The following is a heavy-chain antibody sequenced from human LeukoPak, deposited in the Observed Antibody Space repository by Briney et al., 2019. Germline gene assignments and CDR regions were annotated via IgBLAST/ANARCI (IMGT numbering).Heavy chain of an antibody. CDR3: VRLNAFDI. Sequence: SETLSLTCAVYGGSFSGYYWSWIRQPPGKGLEWIGEINHSGSTNYNPSLKSRVTISVDTSKNQFSLKLSSVTAADTAVYYCVRLNAFDIWGQGTMVTVSS. V-gene: IGHV4-34*01. CDR1: GGSFSGYY. CDR2: INHSGST. J-gene: IGHJ3*02.